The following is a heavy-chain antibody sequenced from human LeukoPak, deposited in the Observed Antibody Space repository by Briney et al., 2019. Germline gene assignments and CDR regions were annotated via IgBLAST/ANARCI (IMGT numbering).Heavy chain of an antibody. V-gene: IGHV3-11*01. CDR2: ISGSGRTI. CDR1: GFTFSDYY. Sequence: GGSLRLSCAASGFTFSDYYMSWIRQAPGKGLEWVSYISGSGRTIYYADSVKGRFTISRDNSKNTLNLQMNSLRAEDTAVYYCAKEPHRFYSNDYWGQGTLVTVSS. J-gene: IGHJ4*02. CDR3: AKEPHRFYSNDY. D-gene: IGHD4-11*01.